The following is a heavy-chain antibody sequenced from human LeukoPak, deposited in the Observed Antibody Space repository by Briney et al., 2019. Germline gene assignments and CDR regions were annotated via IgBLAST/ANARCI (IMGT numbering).Heavy chain of an antibody. D-gene: IGHD1-26*01. J-gene: IGHJ3*02. V-gene: IGHV1-69*13. Sequence: RASVKVSCKASGYTFTNYAMNWVRQAPGQGLEWMGGIIPIFGTANYAQKFQGRVTITADESTSTAYMELSSLRSEDTAVYYCARDHSTGGYYGAFDIWGQGTMVTVSS. CDR2: IIPIFGTA. CDR3: ARDHSTGGYYGAFDI. CDR1: GYTFTNYA.